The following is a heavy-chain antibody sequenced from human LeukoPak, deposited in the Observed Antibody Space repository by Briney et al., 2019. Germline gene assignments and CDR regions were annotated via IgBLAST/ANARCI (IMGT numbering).Heavy chain of an antibody. Sequence: GGSLRLSCAASGFTFSSYGMHWVRQAPGKGLEWVAIIQYDGNNKHYVDSVQGRFTISRDNSKNTLYLQMNSLRPEDTAVYYCAKERYSSSSLFAITPFDYWGQGSLVTVSS. CDR2: IQYDGNNK. V-gene: IGHV3-30*02. CDR1: GFTFSSYG. D-gene: IGHD6-13*01. J-gene: IGHJ4*01. CDR3: AKERYSSSSLFAITPFDY.